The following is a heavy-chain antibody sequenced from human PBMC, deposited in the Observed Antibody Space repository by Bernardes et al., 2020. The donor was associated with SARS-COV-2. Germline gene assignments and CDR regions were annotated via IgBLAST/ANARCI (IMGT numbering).Heavy chain of an antibody. D-gene: IGHD2-8*01. J-gene: IGHJ5*02. CDR1: AFTLSISP. Sequence: GAPLRLSCCVSAFTLSISPLHWSRLLPTNGIAWPAPINTDASSSSYEDSLKGRFTISRDNAKNMLFLQMSGLRAEDTAMYYCARDLGYCTNGVCSPLGQGTLVTVSS. V-gene: IGHV3-74*01. CDR2: INTDASSS. CDR3: ARDLGYCTNGVCSP.